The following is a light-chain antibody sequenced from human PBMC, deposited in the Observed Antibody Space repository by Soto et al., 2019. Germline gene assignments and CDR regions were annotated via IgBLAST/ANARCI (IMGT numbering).Light chain of an antibody. V-gene: IGLV2-14*01. CDR1: SSDVGGYNY. J-gene: IGLJ2*01. CDR2: EVS. CDR3: SSYTSDSDLVV. Sequence: QSALTQPASVSGSPGQSITISCTGTSSDVGGYNYVSWYQQHPGKAPKLMIYEVSNRPSGVSNRFSGSKSGNTASLTISGLQAEDEADYYCSSYTSDSDLVVFGGGTQLTVL.